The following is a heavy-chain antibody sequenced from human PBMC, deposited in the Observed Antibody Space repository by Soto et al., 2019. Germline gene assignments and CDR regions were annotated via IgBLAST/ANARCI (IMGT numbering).Heavy chain of an antibody. Sequence: GGSLRLSCAASGFTFNNYAMTWVRQAPGKGLEWVSGISGSGDSTFHVNSVKGRFTISRDNSKNTLFLQVNSLRVEDTAVYYCAKSPTSTSPRVDSWGQGTLVTVSS. D-gene: IGHD2-2*01. J-gene: IGHJ4*02. CDR3: AKSPTSTSPRVDS. V-gene: IGHV3-23*01. CDR1: GFTFNNYA. CDR2: ISGSGDST.